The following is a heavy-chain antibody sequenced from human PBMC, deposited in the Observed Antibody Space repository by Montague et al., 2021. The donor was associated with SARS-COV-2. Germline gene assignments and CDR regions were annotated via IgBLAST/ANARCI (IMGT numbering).Heavy chain of an antibody. CDR2: IYYSGST. Sequence: SETLSLTCTVSSGSISSSSYYWGWIRQPPGKGLEWIGSIYYSGSTYYNPSLKSRVTISVDTSKNQFSLKLSSVTAADTAVYYCARGREYSSSAGFDYWGQGTLVTVSS. CDR3: ARGREYSSSAGFDY. D-gene: IGHD6-6*01. V-gene: IGHV4-39*01. J-gene: IGHJ4*02. CDR1: SGSISSSSYY.